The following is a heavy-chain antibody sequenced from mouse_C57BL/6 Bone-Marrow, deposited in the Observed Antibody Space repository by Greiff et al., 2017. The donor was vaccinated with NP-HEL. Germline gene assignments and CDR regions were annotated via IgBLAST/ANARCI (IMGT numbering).Heavy chain of an antibody. CDR3: AGSGGSTFDY. D-gene: IGHD1-1*01. CDR2: IYPGNGDT. CDR1: GYTFTSYY. J-gene: IGHJ2*01. Sequence: LQESGAELVRPGASVKMSCTASGYTFTSYYMHWVKQTPRQGLEWIGAIYPGNGDTSYNQKFKGKATLTVDKSSSTAYMQLSSLTSEDSAVYFSAGSGGSTFDYWGKGTTLTVSS. V-gene: IGHV1-12*01.